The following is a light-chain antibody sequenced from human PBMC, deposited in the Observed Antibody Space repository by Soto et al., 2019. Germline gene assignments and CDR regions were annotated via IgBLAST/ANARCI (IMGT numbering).Light chain of an antibody. Sequence: EIVLTQSPGTLSLSPGERATLSCRASQSVSNNYLAWYQQKPGQAPRLLIYGASNRATGIPDRFSGSGSGTDFTLTISRLEPDDFATYYCQQYNTYSTFGQGTRLEIK. J-gene: IGKJ5*01. CDR3: QQYNTYST. CDR1: QSVSNNY. V-gene: IGKV3-20*01. CDR2: GAS.